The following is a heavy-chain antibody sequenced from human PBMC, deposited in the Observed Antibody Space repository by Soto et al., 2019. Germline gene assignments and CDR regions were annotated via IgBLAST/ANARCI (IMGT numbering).Heavy chain of an antibody. J-gene: IGHJ4*02. Sequence: SETLSLTCAVYGGSFSGYYWSWIRQPPGKGLEWIGEINHSGSTNYNPSLKSRVTISVDTSKNQFSLKLSSVTAADTAVYYCARGGLGYCSSTSCYRPLSYFDYWGQGTLVTVSS. V-gene: IGHV4-34*01. CDR3: ARGGLGYCSSTSCYRPLSYFDY. D-gene: IGHD2-2*02. CDR1: GGSFSGYY. CDR2: INHSGST.